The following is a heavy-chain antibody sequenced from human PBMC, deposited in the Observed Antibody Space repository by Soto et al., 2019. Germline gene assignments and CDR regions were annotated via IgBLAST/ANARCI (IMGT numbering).Heavy chain of an antibody. Sequence: PGGSLRLSCAASGFTFSDYYMSWIRQAPGKGLEWVSYISSSGSTIYYADSVKGRFTISRDNAKNSLYLQMNSLRAEDTAVYYCARYLMGRAYYGSGSYSDYYYMDVWGKGTTVTVSS. CDR1: GFTFSDYY. V-gene: IGHV3-11*01. CDR3: ARYLMGRAYYGSGSYSDYYYMDV. D-gene: IGHD3-10*01. J-gene: IGHJ6*03. CDR2: ISSSGSTI.